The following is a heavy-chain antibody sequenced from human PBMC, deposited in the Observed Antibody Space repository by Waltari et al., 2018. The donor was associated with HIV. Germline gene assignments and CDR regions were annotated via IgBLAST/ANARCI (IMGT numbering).Heavy chain of an antibody. CDR1: GGSISSYY. J-gene: IGHJ4*02. CDR2: IYYSGST. V-gene: IGHV4-59*01. Sequence: QVQLQESGPGLVKPSETLSLTCTVSGGSISSYYWSWIRQPPGKGLEWIGYIYYSGSTNSNPPLKSRVTISVDTSKNQFSLKLSSVTAADTAVYYCARGGYSSGWSLFDYWGQGTLVTVSS. CDR3: ARGGYSSGWSLFDY. D-gene: IGHD6-19*01.